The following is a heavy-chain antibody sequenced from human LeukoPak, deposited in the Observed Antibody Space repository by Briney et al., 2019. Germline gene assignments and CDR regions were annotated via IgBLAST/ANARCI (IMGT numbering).Heavy chain of an antibody. CDR2: INHSGST. J-gene: IGHJ6*03. D-gene: IGHD2-2*01. CDR3: ARGRETIVVVPAAYTHYYYYMDV. CDR1: GGSFSGYY. V-gene: IGHV4-34*01. Sequence: SETLSLTCAVYGGSFSGYYWSWIRQPPGKGLEWIGEINHSGSTNYNPSLKSRVTISVDTSKNQFYLKLSSVTAADTAVYYCARGRETIVVVPAAYTHYYYYMDVWGKGTTVTVSS.